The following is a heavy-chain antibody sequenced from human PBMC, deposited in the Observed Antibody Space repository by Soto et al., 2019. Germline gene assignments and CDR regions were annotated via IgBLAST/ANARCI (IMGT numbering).Heavy chain of an antibody. V-gene: IGHV3-74*01. Sequence: GSLRLSCAASGFTFSHYWMHWVRQTPGKGLVWVSRINPAGTITNYADSVEGRFTISRDNADSALFLQMNSLSAEDTAIYYCTSDTFGLRDTWGQGTLVTVS. CDR1: GFTFSHYW. CDR2: INPAGTIT. CDR3: TSDTFGLRDT. D-gene: IGHD3-16*01. J-gene: IGHJ5*02.